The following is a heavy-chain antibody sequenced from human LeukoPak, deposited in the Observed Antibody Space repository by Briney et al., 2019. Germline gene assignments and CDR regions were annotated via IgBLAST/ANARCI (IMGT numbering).Heavy chain of an antibody. Sequence: PGGSLRLSCAPSGFTFSSYWMHWVRQAPGKGLVWVSRINSDGSSTSYADSVKGRFTISRDNAKNTLYLQMNSLRAEDTAVYYCARSARVVVTGHWGQGTLVTVSS. J-gene: IGHJ4*02. D-gene: IGHD2-21*02. CDR2: INSDGSST. CDR1: GFTFSSYW. V-gene: IGHV3-74*01. CDR3: ARSARVVVTGH.